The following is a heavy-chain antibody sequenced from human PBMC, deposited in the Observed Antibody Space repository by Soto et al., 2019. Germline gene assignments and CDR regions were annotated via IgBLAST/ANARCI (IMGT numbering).Heavy chain of an antibody. CDR3: AKVKLGIQQWLVYFDY. D-gene: IGHD6-19*01. CDR1: GFTFGNYA. CDR2: IGGTGNNI. J-gene: IGHJ4*02. V-gene: IGHV3-23*01. Sequence: EVQLLESGGGLVQPGGSLRLSCAASGFTFGNYAMSWVRQAPGKGLQWVSAIGGTGNNIYYADSVKGRFIISRDKSNNTLYLQMNSLRAEDTAVYYCAKVKLGIQQWLVYFDYWGQGTLVSVSS.